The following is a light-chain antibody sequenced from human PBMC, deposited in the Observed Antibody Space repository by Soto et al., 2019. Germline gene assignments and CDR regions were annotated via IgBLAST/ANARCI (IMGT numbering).Light chain of an antibody. V-gene: IGKV3-11*01. CDR3: QQRSDWSPPT. CDR1: QSVGNY. CDR2: DTS. J-gene: IGKJ4*01. Sequence: IVLTQSPATLSLSPGGRATLSCRASQSVGNYLAWYQQKPGQAPRLLIYDTSNRAIGIPARFSGSGSGTDVTRTISSLEPEDFAVYFCQQRSDWSPPTFGGGTKVEIK.